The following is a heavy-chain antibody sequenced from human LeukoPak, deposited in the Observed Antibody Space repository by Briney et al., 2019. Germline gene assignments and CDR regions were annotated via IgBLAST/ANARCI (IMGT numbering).Heavy chain of an antibody. J-gene: IGHJ4*02. CDR3: AREKSCSSTSCPYFDY. V-gene: IGHV4-31*03. D-gene: IGHD2-2*01. Sequence: SETLSLTSTVSGGSISSGGYYWSWIRQHPGKGLEWIGYIYYSGSTYYNPSLKSRVTISVDTSKNQFSLKLSSVTAADTAVYYCAREKSCSSTSCPYFDYWGQGTLVTVSS. CDR2: IYYSGST. CDR1: GGSISSGGYY.